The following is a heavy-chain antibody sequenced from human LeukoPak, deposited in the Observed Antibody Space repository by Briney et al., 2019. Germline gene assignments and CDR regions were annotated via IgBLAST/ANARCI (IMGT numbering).Heavy chain of an antibody. CDR1: GFTVSDDY. CDR2: IKQDGSEK. J-gene: IGHJ4*02. CDR3: ARENVFGQWLVPHTTTFDY. V-gene: IGHV3-7*01. Sequence: PGGSLRLSCAASGFTVSDDYMSWVRQAPGKGLEWVANIKQDGSEKYYVDSVKGRFTISRDNAKNSLYLQMNSLRAEDTAVYYCARENVFGQWLVPHTTTFDYWGQGTLVTVSS. D-gene: IGHD6-19*01.